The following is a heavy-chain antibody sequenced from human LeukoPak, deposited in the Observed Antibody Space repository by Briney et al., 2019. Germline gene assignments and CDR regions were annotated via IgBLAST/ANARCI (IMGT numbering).Heavy chain of an antibody. CDR3: ARLRVAGKEVNLDY. CDR2: IYYSGST. D-gene: IGHD6-19*01. J-gene: IGHJ4*02. V-gene: IGHV4-59*08. CDR1: GGSISSYY. Sequence: SETLSLTCTVSGGSISSYYWSWIRQPPGKGLEWIGYIYYSGSTNYKPSLKSRVTISVDTSKNQSSLKLSSVTAADTAVYYCARLRVAGKEVNLDYWGQGTLVTVSS.